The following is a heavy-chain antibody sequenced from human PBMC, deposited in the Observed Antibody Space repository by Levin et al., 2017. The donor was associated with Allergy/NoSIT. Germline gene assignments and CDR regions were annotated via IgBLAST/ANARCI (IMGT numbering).Heavy chain of an antibody. J-gene: IGHJ4*02. CDR2: INPSGGST. Sequence: GGSLRLSCKASGYTFTSYYMHWVRQAPGQGLEWMGIINPSGGSTSYAQKFQGRVTMTRDTSTSTVYMELSSLRSEDTAVYYCARDRAAAGTWLDYWGQGTLVTVSS. V-gene: IGHV1-46*01. CDR1: GYTFTSYY. D-gene: IGHD6-13*01. CDR3: ARDRAAAGTWLDY.